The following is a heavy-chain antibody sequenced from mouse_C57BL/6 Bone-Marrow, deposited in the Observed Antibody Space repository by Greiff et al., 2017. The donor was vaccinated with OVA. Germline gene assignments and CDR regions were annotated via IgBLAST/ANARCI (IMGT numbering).Heavy chain of an antibody. CDR3: AHYGSSYWFAY. CDR1: GYRFTSYY. Sequence: VQLQQSGPELVKPGASVKISCKASGYRFTSYYIHWVKQRPGQGLEWIGWIYPGSGNTKYNEKFKGKATLTADTSSSTAYMQLSSLTSEDSAVYYCAHYGSSYWFAYWGQGTLVTVSA. J-gene: IGHJ3*01. D-gene: IGHD1-1*01. CDR2: IYPGSGNT. V-gene: IGHV1-66*01.